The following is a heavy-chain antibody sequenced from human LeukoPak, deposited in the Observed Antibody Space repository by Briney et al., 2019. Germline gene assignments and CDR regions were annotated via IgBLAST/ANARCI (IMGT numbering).Heavy chain of an antibody. CDR3: ASNYYDSSGYWGPFGY. Sequence: SQTLSLTFAISGDSVSSNSAAWNWIRQSPSRGLEWLGRTYYRSKWYNDYAVSVKSRITINPDTSKNQFSLQLNSVTPEDTAVYYCASNYYDSSGYWGPFGYWGQGTLVTVSS. CDR1: GDSVSSNSAA. J-gene: IGHJ4*02. V-gene: IGHV6-1*01. CDR2: TYYRSKWYN. D-gene: IGHD3-22*01.